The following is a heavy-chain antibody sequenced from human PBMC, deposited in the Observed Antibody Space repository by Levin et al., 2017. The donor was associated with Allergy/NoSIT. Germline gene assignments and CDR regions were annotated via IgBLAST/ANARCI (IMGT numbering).Heavy chain of an antibody. D-gene: IGHD2-2*01. CDR1: GGSISSSSYY. CDR2: IYYSGST. Sequence: SETLSLTCTVSGGSISSSSYYWGWIRQPPGKGLEWIGSIYYSGSTYYNPSLKSRVTISVDTSKNQFSLKLSSVTAADTAVYYCARRGDCSSTSCLNYYYYYMDVWGKGTTVTVSS. CDR3: ARRGDCSSTSCLNYYYYYMDV. J-gene: IGHJ6*03. V-gene: IGHV4-39*01.